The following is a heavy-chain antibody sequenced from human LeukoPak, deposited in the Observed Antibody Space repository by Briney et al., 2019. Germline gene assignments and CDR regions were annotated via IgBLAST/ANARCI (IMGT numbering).Heavy chain of an antibody. CDR2: ISYDGSSK. CDR1: GFTFSSYA. CDR3: ARDGRYCSGGSCYKPLDY. J-gene: IGHJ4*02. V-gene: IGHV3-30-3*01. Sequence: GGSLRLSCAASGFTFSSYAMHWVRQAPGKGLEWVAVISYDGSSKYYGDSVKGRFTISRDNSKNTLYLQMNSLRAEDTAVYYCARDGRYCSGGSCYKPLDYWGQGTLVTVSS. D-gene: IGHD2-15*01.